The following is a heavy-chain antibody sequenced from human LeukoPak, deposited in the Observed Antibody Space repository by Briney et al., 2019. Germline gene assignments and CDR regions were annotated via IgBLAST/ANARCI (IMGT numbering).Heavy chain of an antibody. CDR2: ICGSGGST. J-gene: IGHJ6*02. Sequence: GASLRLSCAASGFTFSSYAMSWVRQAPGKGLEWVSAICGSGGSTYYADSVKGRFTISRDNSKNTLYLQMNSLRAEDTAVYYCASQKSYYYYGMDVWGQGTTVTVSS. V-gene: IGHV3-23*01. CDR3: ASQKSYYYYGMDV. CDR1: GFTFSSYA.